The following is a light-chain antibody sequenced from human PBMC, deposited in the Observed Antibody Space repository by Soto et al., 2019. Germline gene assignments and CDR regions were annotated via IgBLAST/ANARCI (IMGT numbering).Light chain of an antibody. J-gene: IGLJ2*01. CDR2: GNS. CDR3: QTSYSSISGAVV. CDR1: SSNIGGGYD. V-gene: IGLV1-40*01. Sequence: QSVLTQPPSVSGAPGQRVTISCTGSSSNIGGGYDVHWYQQLPGTAPKLLIYGNSNRPSGVPDRFSGSKSGTSASLAITGLQDADEDDYYCQTSYSSISGAVVFGRGTKVTVL.